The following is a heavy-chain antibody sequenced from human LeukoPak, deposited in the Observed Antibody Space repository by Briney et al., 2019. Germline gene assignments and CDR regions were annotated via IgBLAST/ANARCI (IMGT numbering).Heavy chain of an antibody. J-gene: IGHJ4*02. D-gene: IGHD5-12*01. CDR3: TTKVIRGNSGDDYDD. CDR2: ISSDGNDK. Sequence: GGSLRLSCAASGVTFSSYGIHWVRQAPGKGLEWVALISSDGNDKLYGDSVKGRFTISRDDSKSTLYLQMNSLRAEDTAVYYCTTKVIRGNSGDDYDDWGQGTLVTVSS. CDR1: GVTFSSYG. V-gene: IGHV3-30*03.